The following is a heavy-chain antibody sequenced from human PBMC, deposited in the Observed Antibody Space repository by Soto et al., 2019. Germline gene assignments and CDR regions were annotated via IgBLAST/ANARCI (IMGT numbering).Heavy chain of an antibody. CDR1: GFSLSTSGVG. Sequence: QITLKESGPTLVKPTQTLTLTCTFSGFSLSTSGVGVGWIRQPPGKALEWLALVYWDDEKRYSPSLKSSLTITTDTSKSQVVRTMTNMDPVDTATYYCAHIPNCWSTSCFYFDYWGQGILVTVSS. CDR2: VYWDDEK. D-gene: IGHD2-2*01. V-gene: IGHV2-5*02. CDR3: AHIPNCWSTSCFYFDY. J-gene: IGHJ4*02.